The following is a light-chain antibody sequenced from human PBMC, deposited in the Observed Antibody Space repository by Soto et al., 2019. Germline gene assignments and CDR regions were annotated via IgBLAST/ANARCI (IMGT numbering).Light chain of an antibody. CDR3: QHYAMSPPFT. J-gene: IGKJ3*01. Sequence: ESVLTQSPGTLSLSPGERATLSCRASQSVSSNYLAWYQQKAGQAPRLLIYGASGRATGIPDRFSGSGSGTDFTLTISGLEPEDFAVYYCQHYAMSPPFTFGPGTKVDIK. CDR2: GAS. V-gene: IGKV3-20*01. CDR1: QSVSSNY.